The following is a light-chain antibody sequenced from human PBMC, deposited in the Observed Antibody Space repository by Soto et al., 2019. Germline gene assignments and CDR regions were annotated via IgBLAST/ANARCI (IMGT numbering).Light chain of an antibody. J-gene: IGLJ1*01. V-gene: IGLV2-11*01. Sequence: QSALTQPRSVSGSPGQSVTISCTGTSSDVGAYDYVSWYQQHPGKAPKLLIYHVSKRPSGVPDRFSGSKSGNTASLTISGLQAEDEADYYCSSYTSSSTLVFGAGTKVTVL. CDR2: HVS. CDR1: SSDVGAYDY. CDR3: SSYTSSSTLV.